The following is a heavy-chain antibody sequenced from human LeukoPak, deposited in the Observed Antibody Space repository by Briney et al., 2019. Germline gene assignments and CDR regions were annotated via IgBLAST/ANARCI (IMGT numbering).Heavy chain of an antibody. CDR2: ISSSSSYI. CDR1: GFTLSTYN. J-gene: IGHJ4*02. D-gene: IGHD1-26*01. Sequence: GGSLRLSCAASGFTLSTYNMNWVRQAPGKGLEWVSSISSSSSYIYYADSVKGRFTISRDNANNSLYLQMNSLRAEDTAVYYCASLSSIVGATWGQGTLVTVSS. CDR3: ASLSSIVGAT. V-gene: IGHV3-21*01.